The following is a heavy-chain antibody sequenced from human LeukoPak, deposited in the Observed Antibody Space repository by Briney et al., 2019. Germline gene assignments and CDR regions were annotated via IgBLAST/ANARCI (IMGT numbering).Heavy chain of an antibody. V-gene: IGHV3-74*01. CDR1: GFTFSSYW. CDR3: ARDIRGLRGDY. CDR2: INSDGSST. D-gene: IGHD3-10*01. Sequence: GGSLRLSCAASGFTFSSYWMHWVRQAPGKGLVWVSRINSDGSSTSYTDSVKGRFTISRDNAKNTLYLQMNSLRAEDTAVYYCARDIRGLRGDYWGQGTLVTVSS. J-gene: IGHJ4*02.